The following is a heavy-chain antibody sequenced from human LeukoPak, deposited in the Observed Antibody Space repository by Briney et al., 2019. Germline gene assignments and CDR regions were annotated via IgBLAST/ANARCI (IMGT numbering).Heavy chain of an antibody. J-gene: IGHJ4*02. V-gene: IGHV1-24*01. CDR3: ARDWDGDSPIITDY. CDR2: FDPEDGET. Sequence: ASVKVSCKVSGYTLTELSMHWVRQAPGKGLEWMGGFDPEDGETIYAQKFQGRVTMTEDTSTDTAYMELSSLRSDDTAVYYCARDWDGDSPIITDYWGQGTLVTVSS. CDR1: GYTLTELS. D-gene: IGHD3-16*01.